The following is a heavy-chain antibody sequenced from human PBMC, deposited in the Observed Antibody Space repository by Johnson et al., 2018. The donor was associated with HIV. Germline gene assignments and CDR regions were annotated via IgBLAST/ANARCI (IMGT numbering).Heavy chain of an antibody. D-gene: IGHD2-2*01. CDR2: ISSSGSTI. CDR3: ARLYCSRTSCYGGGGDAFDI. V-gene: IGHV3-11*04. CDR1: GFIFSDYY. J-gene: IGHJ3*02. Sequence: QVQLVESGGGVVQPGRSLRLSCAASGFIFSDYYMSWIRQAPGKGLEWVSYISSSGSTIYYADSVKGRFTISRDNAKNSLYLQMNSLRAEDTAVYYCARLYCSRTSCYGGGGDAFDIWGQGTMVTVSS.